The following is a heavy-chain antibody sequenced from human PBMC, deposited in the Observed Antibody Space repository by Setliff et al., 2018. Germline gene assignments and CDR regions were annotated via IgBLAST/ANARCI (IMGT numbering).Heavy chain of an antibody. CDR2: ISSYNSDVT. CDR1: GCIFSSYG. CDR3: AISTLSICNGGSCPNVFDV. D-gene: IGHD2-15*01. V-gene: IGHV1-18*01. J-gene: IGHJ3*01. Sequence: ASVKVSCKASGCIFSSYGISWVRQAPGQGLEWMGWISSYNSDVTNYAQRFQGRITMTTDTSTSVAYMDLRGLGSDDTAIYYCAISTLSICNGGSCPNVFDVWGPGTLVTVSS.